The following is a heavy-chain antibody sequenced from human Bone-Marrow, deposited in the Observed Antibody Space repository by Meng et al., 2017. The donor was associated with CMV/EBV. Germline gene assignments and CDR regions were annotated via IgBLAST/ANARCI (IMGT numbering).Heavy chain of an antibody. V-gene: IGHV2-70D*14. CDR2: IDWDDDK. D-gene: IGHD3-22*01. Sequence: SGPTLVKPTQTLTLTCTFSGFSLSTSGMRVSWIRQPPGKALEWLARIDWDDDKFYSTSLKTRLTISKDTSKNQVVLTMTNMDPVDTATYYCAHSYYDSSGYYPFHYWGQGTLVTVSS. J-gene: IGHJ4*02. CDR3: AHSYYDSSGYYPFHY. CDR1: GFSLSTSGMR.